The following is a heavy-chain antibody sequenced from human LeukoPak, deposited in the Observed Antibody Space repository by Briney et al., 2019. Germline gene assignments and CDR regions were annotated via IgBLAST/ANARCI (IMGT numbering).Heavy chain of an antibody. D-gene: IGHD6-19*01. V-gene: IGHV4-34*01. CDR1: GGSFSGYY. CDR3: ASQSSSPAGVY. J-gene: IGHJ4*02. CDR2: INHSGST. Sequence: ASETLSLTCAVYGGSFSGYYWSWIRQPPGKGLEWIGEINHSGSTNYNLSLKSRVTISVDTSKNQFSLKLSSVTAADTAVYYCASQSSSPAGVYWGQGTLVTVSS.